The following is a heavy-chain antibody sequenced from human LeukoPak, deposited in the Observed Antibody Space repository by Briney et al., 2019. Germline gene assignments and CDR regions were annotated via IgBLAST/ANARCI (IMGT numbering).Heavy chain of an antibody. CDR2: INHSGST. Sequence: SETLSLTCAVYGGSFSGYHWSWIRQPPGKGLEWIGEINHSGSTNYNPSLKSRVTISVDTSKNQFSLKLSSVTAADTAVYYCARGRVSMVRGVIILNWFDPWGQGTLVTVSS. CDR1: GGSFSGYH. D-gene: IGHD3-10*01. CDR3: ARGRVSMVRGVIILNWFDP. V-gene: IGHV4-34*01. J-gene: IGHJ5*02.